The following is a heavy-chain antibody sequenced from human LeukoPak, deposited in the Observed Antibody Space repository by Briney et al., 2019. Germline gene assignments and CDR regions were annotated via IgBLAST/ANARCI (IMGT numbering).Heavy chain of an antibody. CDR2: ISYDGSNK. Sequence: GGSLRLSCAASGFTFSSYAMHWVRQAPGKGLEWVAVISYDGSNKHYADSVKGRFTISRDNAKNSLYLQMNSLRAEDTAVYYCARDRVGARRGAFDIWGQGTMVTVSS. CDR1: GFTFSSYA. CDR3: ARDRVGARRGAFDI. J-gene: IGHJ3*02. V-gene: IGHV3-30*04. D-gene: IGHD1-26*01.